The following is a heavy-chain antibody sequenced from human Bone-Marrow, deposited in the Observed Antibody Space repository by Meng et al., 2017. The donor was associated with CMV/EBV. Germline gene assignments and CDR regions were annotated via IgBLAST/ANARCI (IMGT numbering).Heavy chain of an antibody. Sequence: GGSLRLSCAASGFTFSSYSMNWVRQAPGKGLEWVSSISSSSSYIYYADSVKGRFTISRDNAKNSLYLQMNSLRAEDTAVYYCYTYDFWSGYSFGNYYYGMDVWGQGTTVTVSS. CDR3: YTYDFWSGYSFGNYYYGMDV. V-gene: IGHV3-21*01. CDR2: ISSSSSYI. CDR1: GFTFSSYS. J-gene: IGHJ6*02. D-gene: IGHD3-3*01.